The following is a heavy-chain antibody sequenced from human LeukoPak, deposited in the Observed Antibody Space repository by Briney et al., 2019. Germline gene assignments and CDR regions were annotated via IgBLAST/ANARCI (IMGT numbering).Heavy chain of an antibody. Sequence: ASVKVSCKASGYTFTSYGVSWVRQAPGQGLEWMGLISAYNGNTNYAQKLQGIVTMTTDTSTSTAYMELRSLRSDDTAVYYCARDQDIVVVPAVLGAFDIWGQGTMVTVSS. J-gene: IGHJ3*02. CDR2: ISAYNGNT. CDR3: ARDQDIVVVPAVLGAFDI. CDR1: GYTFTSYG. D-gene: IGHD2-2*01. V-gene: IGHV1-18*01.